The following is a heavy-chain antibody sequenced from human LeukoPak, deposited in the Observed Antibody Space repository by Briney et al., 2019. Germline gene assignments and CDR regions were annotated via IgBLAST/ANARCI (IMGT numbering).Heavy chain of an antibody. CDR3: AKSSSWYWYYFDY. CDR1: GFTFSSYA. V-gene: IGHV3-23*01. D-gene: IGHD6-13*01. Sequence: GGSLRLSCAASGFTFSSYAMSRVRQAPGKGLEWVSAISGSGGSTYYADSVKGRFTISRDNSKNTLYLQMNSLRAEDTAVYYCAKSSSWYWYYFDYWGQGTLVTVSS. CDR2: ISGSGGST. J-gene: IGHJ4*02.